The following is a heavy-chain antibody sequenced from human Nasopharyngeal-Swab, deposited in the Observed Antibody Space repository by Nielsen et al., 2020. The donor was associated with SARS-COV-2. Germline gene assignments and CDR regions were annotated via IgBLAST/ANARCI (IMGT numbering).Heavy chain of an antibody. J-gene: IGHJ6*02. CDR3: ARRIAAPGGDGMDV. CDR2: IYYSGST. V-gene: IGHV4-39*01. Sequence: SETLSLNCTVSGGSISSSSYYWGWIRQPPGKGLEWIGSIYYSGSTYYNPSLKSRVTISVDTSKNQFSLKLSSVTAADTAVYYCARRIAAPGGDGMDVWGQGTTVTVSS. D-gene: IGHD6-6*01. CDR1: GGSISSSSYY.